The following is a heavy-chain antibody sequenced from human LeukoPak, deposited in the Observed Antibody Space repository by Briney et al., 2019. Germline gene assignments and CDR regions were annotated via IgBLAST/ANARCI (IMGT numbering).Heavy chain of an antibody. Sequence: GGSLRLSCAASGFSFSSYWMTWVRQAPGKGLEWMASISEDGSEKYYVDSVRGRFTISRDNAKNSLFLQMNSLRAEDTAVYYCARAGSFSSSYGISWDYWGQGALVAVSS. CDR3: ARAGSFSSSYGISWDY. D-gene: IGHD2-15*01. V-gene: IGHV3-7*01. J-gene: IGHJ4*02. CDR2: ISEDGSEK. CDR1: GFSFSSYW.